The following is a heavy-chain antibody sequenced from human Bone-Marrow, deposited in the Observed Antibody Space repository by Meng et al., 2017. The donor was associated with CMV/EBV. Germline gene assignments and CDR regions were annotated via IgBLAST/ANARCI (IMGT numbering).Heavy chain of an antibody. CDR3: AKDRAWNIGIDY. J-gene: IGHJ4*02. CDR1: GFTFSSFE. Sequence: GESLKISCAASGFTFSSFEMNWVRQVPGKRPEWVSYISDSSTTILYADSVKGRFTVSRDDAESSLYLQMNSLRAEDTAVYYCAKDRAWNIGIDYWGQGTLVTVSS. V-gene: IGHV3-48*03. D-gene: IGHD1/OR15-1a*01. CDR2: ISDSSTTI.